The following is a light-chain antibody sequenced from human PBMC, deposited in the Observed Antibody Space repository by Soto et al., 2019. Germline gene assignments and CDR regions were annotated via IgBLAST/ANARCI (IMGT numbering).Light chain of an antibody. J-gene: IGLJ3*02. V-gene: IGLV2-14*01. CDR1: SSDVGGYKY. CDR2: EVS. Sequence: QSALTQPASVSGSPGQSITISCTGTSSDVGGYKYVSWYQQYPGKAPKLMIYEVSNRPSGVSNRFSGSKSGNTASLTISGLQAEDEADYYCSSYTSSSTWVFGGGTKLTVL. CDR3: SSYTSSSTWV.